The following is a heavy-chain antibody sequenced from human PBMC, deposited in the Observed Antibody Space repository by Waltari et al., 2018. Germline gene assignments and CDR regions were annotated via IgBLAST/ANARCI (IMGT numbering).Heavy chain of an antibody. Sequence: EVRLVESGGDLVQPGGSLRLSCAASGFPVSSDSMNWLRQAPGKGLEWVSVIYSGGSANYTDSVKGRFIVSRDNSRNTLYLQMNGLRADDTAIYYCARGHRGSRPLWGQGTIVTVSS. CDR1: GFPVSSDS. J-gene: IGHJ4*02. CDR2: IYSGGSA. CDR3: ARGHRGSRPL. V-gene: IGHV3-53*01. D-gene: IGHD3-10*01.